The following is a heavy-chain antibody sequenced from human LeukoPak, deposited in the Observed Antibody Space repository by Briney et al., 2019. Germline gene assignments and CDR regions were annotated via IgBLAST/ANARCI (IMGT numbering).Heavy chain of an antibody. Sequence: ASVKVSCKASGYTFTGYYMHWARQAPGQGLEWMGWINPNSGGTNYAQKFQGRVTMTRDTSISTAYMELSRLRSDDTAVYYCARVRSGYSYGSYYFDYWGQGTLVTVSS. CDR3: ARVRSGYSYGSYYFDY. J-gene: IGHJ4*02. D-gene: IGHD5-18*01. V-gene: IGHV1-2*02. CDR2: INPNSGGT. CDR1: GYTFTGYY.